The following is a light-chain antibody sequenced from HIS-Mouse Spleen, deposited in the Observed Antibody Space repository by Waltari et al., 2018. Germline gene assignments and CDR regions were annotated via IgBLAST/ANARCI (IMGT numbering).Light chain of an antibody. CDR3: SSYAGSNNLV. J-gene: IGLJ2*01. CDR2: EVS. V-gene: IGLV2-8*01. Sequence: QSALTQPPSASGSPGQSVTIPCPGTSSHVGGYNYVPWYQQPPGKAPKPMIYEVSKRPSGVPDRFSGSKSGNTASLTVSGLQAEDEADYYCSSYAGSNNLVFGGGTKLTVL. CDR1: SSHVGGYNY.